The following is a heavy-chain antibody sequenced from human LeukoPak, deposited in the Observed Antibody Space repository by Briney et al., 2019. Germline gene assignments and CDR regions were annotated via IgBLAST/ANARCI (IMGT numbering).Heavy chain of an antibody. CDR1: GFTFSMYW. Sequence: AGGSLRLSCAASGFTFSMYWMSRVRQAPGKGLEWVANIKHDGSEKFYVDSVKGRFIISRDNAKNSLFLQLNSLRDGDTAVYYCARITGIEAAGDYWGQGTLVTVSS. CDR2: IKHDGSEK. CDR3: ARITGIEAAGDY. V-gene: IGHV3-7*04. J-gene: IGHJ4*02. D-gene: IGHD6-25*01.